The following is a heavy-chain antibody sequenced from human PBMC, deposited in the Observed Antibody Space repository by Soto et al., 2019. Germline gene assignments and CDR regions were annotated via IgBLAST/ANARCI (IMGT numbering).Heavy chain of an antibody. CDR1: GYTFTGYY. CDR2: INPNSGGT. CDR3: ARSSTLYDSSGPHDY. Sequence: ASVKVSCKASGYTFTGYYMHWVRQAPGQGLEWMGWINPNSGGTNYAQKFQGRVTMTRDTSISTAYMELSRLRSDDTAVYYCARSSTLYDSSGPHDYWGQGTLVTVSS. V-gene: IGHV1-2*02. J-gene: IGHJ4*02. D-gene: IGHD3-22*01.